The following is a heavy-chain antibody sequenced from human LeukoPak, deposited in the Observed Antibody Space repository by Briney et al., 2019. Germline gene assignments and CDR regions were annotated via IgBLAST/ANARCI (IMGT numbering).Heavy chain of an antibody. J-gene: IGHJ4*02. Sequence: GGSLRLSCAASGFTFSSYAMSWVCRAPGKGLEWVSAISGSGGSTYYADSVKGRFTISRDNSKNTLYLQMNSLRAEDTAVYYCAKGSGSYPDYWGQGTLVTVSS. D-gene: IGHD1-26*01. CDR1: GFTFSSYA. CDR2: ISGSGGST. CDR3: AKGSGSYPDY. V-gene: IGHV3-23*01.